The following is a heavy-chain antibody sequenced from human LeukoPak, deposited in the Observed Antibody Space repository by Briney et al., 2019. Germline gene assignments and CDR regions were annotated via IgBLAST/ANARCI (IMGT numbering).Heavy chain of an antibody. CDR1: GYSFTSYW. CDR3: ARHGVQLVGATGTAFDI. D-gene: IGHD1-26*01. V-gene: IGHV5-51*01. J-gene: IGHJ3*02. CDR2: IYPGDSDT. Sequence: GESLKISCKGSGYSFTSYWIGWVRQMPGKGLEWMGIIYPGDSDTRYSPSFQGQVTISADKSISTAYLQWSSLKASDTAMYYCARHGVQLVGATGTAFDIWGQGTMVTVSS.